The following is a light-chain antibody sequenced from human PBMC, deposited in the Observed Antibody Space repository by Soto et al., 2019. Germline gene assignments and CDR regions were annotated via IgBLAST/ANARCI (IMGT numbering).Light chain of an antibody. CDR3: QQRKVWPPIT. CDR1: QSIRTS. CDR2: DAS. J-gene: IGKJ5*01. V-gene: IGKV3-11*01. Sequence: EVVLTQSPATLSLSPVERATLSCGASQSIRTSLAWYQQQPGQAPRLVIFDASTRANGVPARFGGSGCGTDFTLTINSLEPEDFAVYYCQQRKVWPPITFGQGTRVEIK.